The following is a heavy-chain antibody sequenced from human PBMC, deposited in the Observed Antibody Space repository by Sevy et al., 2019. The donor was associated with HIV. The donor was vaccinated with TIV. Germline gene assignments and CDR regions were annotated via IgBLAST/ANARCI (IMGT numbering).Heavy chain of an antibody. CDR1: GDSVSSNGAA. D-gene: IGHD4-17*01. CDR2: TYYRSKWYN. J-gene: IGHJ5*01. V-gene: IGHV6-1*01. CDR3: ARAVTTWHGSGGNCFDS. Sequence: SQTLSLTCAISGDSVSSNGAAWNWIRQSPSRGLEWLGRTYYRSKWYNNYAVSVKSRITINPDTSKNQFSLHLDSMTPGDTAVYYCARAVTTWHGSGGNCFDSWGQGILVTVSS.